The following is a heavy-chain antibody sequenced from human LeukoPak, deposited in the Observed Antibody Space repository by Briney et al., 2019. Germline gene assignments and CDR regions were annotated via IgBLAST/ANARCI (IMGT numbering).Heavy chain of an antibody. V-gene: IGHV3-30*04. D-gene: IGHD1-1*01. Sequence: GRSLRLSCAASGFTLSSYVMHWVRQAPGKGLEWVAVISYDGSNKYYADSVKGRFTISRDNAKNSLYLQMNSLRVEDTAVYYCARSPPLWNGDAFDIWGQGTMVTVSS. CDR3: ARSPPLWNGDAFDI. J-gene: IGHJ3*02. CDR2: ISYDGSNK. CDR1: GFTLSSYV.